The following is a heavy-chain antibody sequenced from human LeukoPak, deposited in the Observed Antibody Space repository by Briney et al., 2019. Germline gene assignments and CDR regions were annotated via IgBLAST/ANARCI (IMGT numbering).Heavy chain of an antibody. Sequence: GGSLRLSCAASGFTFSSYAMSWVRQAPGKGLEWVSAISGSGGSTYYADSMKGRFTISRDNSKNTLYLQMNSLRAEDTAVYYCAKHNSVTHEPIDYWGQGTLVTVSS. CDR3: AKHNSVTHEPIDY. CDR1: GFTFSSYA. V-gene: IGHV3-23*01. CDR2: ISGSGGST. D-gene: IGHD4-17*01. J-gene: IGHJ4*02.